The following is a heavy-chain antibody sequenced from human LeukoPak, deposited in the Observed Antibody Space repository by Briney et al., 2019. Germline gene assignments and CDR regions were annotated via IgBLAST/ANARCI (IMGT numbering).Heavy chain of an antibody. CDR1: GGSISSGDYY. Sequence: PPQTLSLTCTVSGGSISSGDYYWGWVRQPPGRGLEWVGYIYYSGSTYYNPSLKSRVTISVDTSKNQFSLKLSSLTAADTAVYYCARGTYYYDSSGYYYWFDPWGQGTLVTVSS. J-gene: IGHJ5*02. CDR2: IYYSGST. CDR3: ARGTYYYDSSGYYYWFDP. D-gene: IGHD3-22*01. V-gene: IGHV4-30-4*01.